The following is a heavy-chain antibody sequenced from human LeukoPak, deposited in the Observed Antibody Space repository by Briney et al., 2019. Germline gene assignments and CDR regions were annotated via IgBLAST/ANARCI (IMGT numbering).Heavy chain of an antibody. V-gene: IGHV3-30-3*01. CDR3: ARGDVDTAMVIDY. CDR1: GFTFSSYA. D-gene: IGHD5-18*01. Sequence: GGSLRLSCAASGFTFSSYAMHWVRQAPGKGLEWVAVISYDGSNKYYADSVKGRFTISRDNSKNTLYLQMNSLRAEDTAVYYCARGDVDTAMVIDYWGQGTLVTVSS. J-gene: IGHJ4*02. CDR2: ISYDGSNK.